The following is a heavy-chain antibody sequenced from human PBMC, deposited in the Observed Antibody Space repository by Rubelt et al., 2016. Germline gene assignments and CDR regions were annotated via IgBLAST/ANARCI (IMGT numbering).Heavy chain of an antibody. Sequence: QVQLQQWGAGLLKPSETLSLTCAVYGGSFSGYYWSWIRQPPGKGLEWIGEITHSGSTNYNPSLKSRVPEAVDTARDQFTLKVGLVTAADTAVDYCARGRRGSSSWLGRDYYGMDVWGQGTTVTVSS. D-gene: IGHD6-13*01. CDR1: GGSFSGYY. CDR2: ITHSGST. V-gene: IGHV4-34*01. J-gene: IGHJ6*02. CDR3: ARGRRGSSSWLGRDYYGMDV.